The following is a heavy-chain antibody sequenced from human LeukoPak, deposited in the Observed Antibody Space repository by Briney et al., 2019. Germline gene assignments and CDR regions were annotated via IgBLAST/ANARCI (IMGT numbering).Heavy chain of an antibody. CDR1: GDSVSSNSAA. CDR2: TYYRSKWYN. D-gene: IGHD6-13*01. V-gene: IGHV6-1*01. J-gene: IGHJ5*02. Sequence: SQTLSLTCAISGDSVSSNSAAWNWIRQSPSRGLEWLGRTYYRSKWYNDYAVSVKSRITINPDTSKNQFSLQLNSVTPEDTAVYYCARSARRSSSWLHRGSWFDPWGQGTLVTVSS. CDR3: ARSARRSSSWLHRGSWFDP.